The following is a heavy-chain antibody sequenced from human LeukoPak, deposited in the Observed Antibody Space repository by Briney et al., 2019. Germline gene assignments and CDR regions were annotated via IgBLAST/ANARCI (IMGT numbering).Heavy chain of an antibody. CDR2: IYYSGST. Sequence: SETLSLTCTVSGGSISNYYWSWIRQPPGKGLEWIGYIYYSGSTNYNPSLKSRVTISVDTSKNQFSLKLSSVTAADTAVCYCARDEVGSSWYFDYWGQGTLVTVSS. V-gene: IGHV4-59*12. CDR3: ARDEVGSSWYFDY. D-gene: IGHD6-13*01. CDR1: GGSISNYY. J-gene: IGHJ4*02.